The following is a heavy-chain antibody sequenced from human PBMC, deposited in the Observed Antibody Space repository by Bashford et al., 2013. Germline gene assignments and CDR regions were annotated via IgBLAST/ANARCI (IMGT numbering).Heavy chain of an antibody. V-gene: IGHV3-21*01. CDR2: ISDRSEHT. Sequence: VRQPPGKGLEWVSTISDRSEHTHYADSVRGRFAISRDDARNSVYLDMNSLRDEDTAVYFCTSRITAHFDYWGQGTLVTVSS. CDR3: TSRITAHFDY. J-gene: IGHJ4*02. D-gene: IGHD3-16*01.